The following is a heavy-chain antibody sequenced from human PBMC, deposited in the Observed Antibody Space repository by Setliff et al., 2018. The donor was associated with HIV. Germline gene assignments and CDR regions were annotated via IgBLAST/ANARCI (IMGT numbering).Heavy chain of an antibody. CDR3: ARGPSINTIRARGYYMDV. CDR1: NGSINGYY. D-gene: IGHD3-10*01. V-gene: IGHV4-59*08. J-gene: IGHJ6*03. CDR2: ISHTGST. Sequence: PSETLSLTCSVSNGSINGYYWTWIRQPPGKGLEWIGYISHTGSTNFNPSLKSRLTISLDTSKNEFSLRLTSVTAADTAVYYCARGPSINTIRARGYYMDVWAKGTTVTVSS.